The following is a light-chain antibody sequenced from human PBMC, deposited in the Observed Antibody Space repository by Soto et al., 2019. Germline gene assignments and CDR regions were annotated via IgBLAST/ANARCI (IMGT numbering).Light chain of an antibody. CDR3: QQSYSAPPWT. CDR1: QSISTY. V-gene: IGKV1-39*01. Sequence: DIQMTQSPSSLSASVGDRVTISCRASQSISTYLNWYQQKPGKAPRLLIYAASTVQTGGPPRFSSSGSGTDFTLTISSLRLDDIATYYCQQSYSAPPWTFGQGTKVEIK. J-gene: IGKJ1*01. CDR2: AAS.